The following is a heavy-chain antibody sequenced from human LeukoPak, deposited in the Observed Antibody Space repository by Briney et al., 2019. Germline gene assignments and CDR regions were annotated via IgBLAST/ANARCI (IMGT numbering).Heavy chain of an antibody. CDR3: ATAPNYYGSGVSIDY. V-gene: IGHV3-53*01. J-gene: IGHJ4*02. Sequence: GGSLRLSCAASGFTVSSNYMSWVRQAPGKGLEWVSVIYSGGSTYYADSVKGRFTISRDNSKNTLYLQMNSLRAEDTAVYYCATAPNYYGSGVSIDYWGQGTLVTVSS. D-gene: IGHD3-10*01. CDR1: GFTVSSNY. CDR2: IYSGGST.